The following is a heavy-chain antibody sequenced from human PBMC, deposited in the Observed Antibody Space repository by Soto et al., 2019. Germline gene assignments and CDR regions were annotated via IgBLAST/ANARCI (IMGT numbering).Heavy chain of an antibody. J-gene: IGHJ4*02. CDR1: GFTFSSYA. Sequence: QVQLVESGGGVVQPGRSLRLSCAASGFTFSSYAMHWVRQAPGKGLEWVAVISYDGSNKYYADSVKGRFTISRDNSKNTLYLQMNSLRAEDTAVYYCARVLGVIPRDSPGYWGQGTLVTVSS. CDR2: ISYDGSNK. CDR3: ARVLGVIPRDSPGY. D-gene: IGHD2-15*01. V-gene: IGHV3-30-3*01.